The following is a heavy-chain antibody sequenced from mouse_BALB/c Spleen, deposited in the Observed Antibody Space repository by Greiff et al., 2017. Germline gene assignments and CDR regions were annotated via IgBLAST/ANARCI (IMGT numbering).Heavy chain of an antibody. CDR2: ISSGGSYT. CDR3: ARVGSWYFDV. CDR1: GFTFSSYA. J-gene: IGHJ1*01. Sequence: EVKLVESGGGLVKPGGSLKLSCAASGFTFSSYAMSWVRQTPEKRLEWVATISSGGSYTYYPDSVKGRFTISRDNAKNTLYLQMSSLRSEDKAMYYCARVGSWYFDVWGAGTTVTVSS. D-gene: IGHD2-2*01. V-gene: IGHV5-9-3*01.